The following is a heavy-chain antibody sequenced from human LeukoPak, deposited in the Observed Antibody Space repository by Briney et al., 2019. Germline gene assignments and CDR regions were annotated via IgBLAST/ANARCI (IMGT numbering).Heavy chain of an antibody. CDR1: GYTFTGYY. V-gene: IGHV1-2*02. CDR3: VRDPGSGYSFLYYFDY. J-gene: IGHJ4*02. D-gene: IGHD5-18*01. CDR2: INPNSGGT. Sequence: ASVKVSGKASGYTFTGYYMHWVRQAPGQGLEWMGWINPNSGGTNYAQKFQGRVTMTRDTSISTAYMELSRLRSDDTAVYYCVRDPGSGYSFLYYFDYWGQGTLVTVSS.